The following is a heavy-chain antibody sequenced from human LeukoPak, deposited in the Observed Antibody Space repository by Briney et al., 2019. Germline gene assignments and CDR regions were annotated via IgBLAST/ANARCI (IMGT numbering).Heavy chain of an antibody. J-gene: IGHJ5*02. CDR2: IIPIFGTA. Sequence: ASVKVSCKASGGTFSSYAISWVRQAPGQGLEWMGGIIPIFGTANYAQKLQGRVTITADKSTSTAYMELSSLRSEDTAVYYCARDAFRGYYYDSSGYQPSYNWFDPWGQGTLVTVSS. V-gene: IGHV1-69*06. CDR3: ARDAFRGYYYDSSGYQPSYNWFDP. CDR1: GGTFSSYA. D-gene: IGHD3-22*01.